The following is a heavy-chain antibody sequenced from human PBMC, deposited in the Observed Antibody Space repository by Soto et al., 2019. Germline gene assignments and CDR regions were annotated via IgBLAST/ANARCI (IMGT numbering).Heavy chain of an antibody. D-gene: IGHD6-13*01. CDR3: TGSRQQLDAFDI. CDR2: INPSGGGT. V-gene: IGHV1-46*03. Sequence: ASVKVSCKVSGYTFTTYYMHWVRQAPGQGLEWMGIINPSGGGTSNAQKFQGRVTMTRDTSTSTLYMELSSLRSEDTAVYYCTGSRQQLDAFDIWGQGTMVTVSS. CDR1: GYTFTTYY. J-gene: IGHJ3*02.